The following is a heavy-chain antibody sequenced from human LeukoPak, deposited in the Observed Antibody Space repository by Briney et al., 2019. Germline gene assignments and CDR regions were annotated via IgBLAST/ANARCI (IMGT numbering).Heavy chain of an antibody. D-gene: IGHD3-9*01. CDR2: IYYSGST. Sequence: SETLSLTCTASGGSVSSGSYYWSWIRQPPGKGLEWIGYIYYSGSTNYNPSLKSRVTISVDTSKNQFSLKLSSVTAADTAVYYCARGGKYYDILTGYYGMDVWGKGTTVTVSS. CDR3: ARGGKYYDILTGYYGMDV. J-gene: IGHJ6*04. CDR1: GGSVSSGSYY. V-gene: IGHV4-61*01.